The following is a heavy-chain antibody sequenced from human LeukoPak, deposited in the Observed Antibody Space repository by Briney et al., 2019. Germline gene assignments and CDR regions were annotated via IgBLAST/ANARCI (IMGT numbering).Heavy chain of an antibody. CDR1: GFTFSDYY. D-gene: IGHD2-8*01. CDR2: ISTRGRTI. CDR3: ASVQMLYDRPDAFDI. J-gene: IGHJ3*02. Sequence: GGSLRLSCAASGFTFSDYYMSWIRQAPGKGLEWVSHISTRGRTIHYAESVKGRFTISRDNAKNSLYLQMNSLRAEDTALYYCASVQMLYDRPDAFDIWGQGTMVTVSS. V-gene: IGHV3-11*01.